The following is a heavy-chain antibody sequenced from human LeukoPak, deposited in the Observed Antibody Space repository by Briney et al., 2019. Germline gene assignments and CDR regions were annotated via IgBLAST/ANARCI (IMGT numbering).Heavy chain of an antibody. Sequence: GSSVKVSCKASGGTFSSYAISWVRQAPGQGLEWMGGIIPIFGTANYAQMFQGRVTITAYESTTTAYMELSSLRSEDTAVYYCARASFTIFGVVIDIHWFDPWGQGTLVTVSS. CDR1: GGTFSSYA. CDR2: IIPIFGTA. D-gene: IGHD3-3*01. J-gene: IGHJ5*02. V-gene: IGHV1-69*01. CDR3: ARASFTIFGVVIDIHWFDP.